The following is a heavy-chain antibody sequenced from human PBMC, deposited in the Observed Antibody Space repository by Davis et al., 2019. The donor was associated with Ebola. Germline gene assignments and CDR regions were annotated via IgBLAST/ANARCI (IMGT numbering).Heavy chain of an antibody. J-gene: IGHJ6*02. CDR3: ARDQTPKSSGWYGDYYYYNMDV. D-gene: IGHD6-19*01. CDR2: ISSSSSTI. Sequence: PGGSLRLSCAASGFTFSGYWMSWVRQAPGKGLEWVSYISSSSSTIYYADSVKGRFTISRDNAKNTLYLQMNSLRAEDTAVYYCARDQTPKSSGWYGDYYYYNMDVWGQGTTVTVSS. V-gene: IGHV3-48*04. CDR1: GFTFSGYW.